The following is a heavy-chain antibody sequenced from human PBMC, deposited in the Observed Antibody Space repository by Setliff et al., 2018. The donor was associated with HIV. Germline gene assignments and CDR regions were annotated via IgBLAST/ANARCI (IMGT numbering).Heavy chain of an antibody. D-gene: IGHD2-21*01. V-gene: IGHV1-2*02. Sequence: ASVKVSCKASGGTFSNYAVSWVRLAPGQGLEWMGWIRASGGDTQYAQKFQGRVVMTRDTSINTAYMDLHSLTSDDTAIYYCAKGGGSYRGGNSCPPYWFDPWGQGTLVTVSS. CDR2: IRASGGDT. CDR1: GGTFSNYA. J-gene: IGHJ5*02. CDR3: AKGGGSYRGGNSCPPYWFDP.